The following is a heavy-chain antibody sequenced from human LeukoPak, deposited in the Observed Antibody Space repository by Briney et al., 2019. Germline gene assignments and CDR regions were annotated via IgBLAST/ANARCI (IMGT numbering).Heavy chain of an antibody. CDR2: IYPLETT. Sequence: SQTLSLTCTVSGDSVNSGAYYWSWLRQPAGKEPEWIGRIYPLETTNYNPSLKSRVTMSIDMSKNQFSLRLTSVTAAGTAVYYCARVPPDYNDLHDALDLWGQGTVVTVSS. D-gene: IGHD4-17*01. V-gene: IGHV4-61*02. CDR3: ARVPPDYNDLHDALDL. J-gene: IGHJ3*01. CDR1: GDSVNSGAYY.